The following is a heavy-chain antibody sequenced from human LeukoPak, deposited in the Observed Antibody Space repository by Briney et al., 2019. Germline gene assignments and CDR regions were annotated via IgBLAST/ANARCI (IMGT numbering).Heavy chain of an antibody. CDR3: ARSDIVVVPAAIAYHPFDY. D-gene: IGHD2-2*02. Sequence: SETLSLTCTVSGGSISSSSYYWGWIRQPPGKGLEWIGSIYYSGSTYYNPSLKSRVTISVDTSKNQFSLKLSSVTAADTAVYYCARSDIVVVPAAIAYHPFDYWGQGTLVTVSS. J-gene: IGHJ4*02. CDR2: IYYSGST. V-gene: IGHV4-39*01. CDR1: GGSISSSSYY.